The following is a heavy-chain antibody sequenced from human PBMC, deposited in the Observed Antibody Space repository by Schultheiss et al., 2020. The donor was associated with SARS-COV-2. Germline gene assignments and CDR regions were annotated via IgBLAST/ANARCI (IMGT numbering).Heavy chain of an antibody. D-gene: IGHD3-9*01. CDR3: ARVSYDSLYHYYYYGMDV. CDR1: GFTFSNAW. Sequence: GGSLRLSCAASGFTFSNAWMSWVRQAPGKGLEYVSAISSNGGSTYYANSVKGRFTISRDNSKNTLYLQMNSLRAEDTAVYYCARVSYDSLYHYYYYGMDVWGQGTTVTVSS. V-gene: IGHV3-64*01. J-gene: IGHJ6*02. CDR2: ISSNGGST.